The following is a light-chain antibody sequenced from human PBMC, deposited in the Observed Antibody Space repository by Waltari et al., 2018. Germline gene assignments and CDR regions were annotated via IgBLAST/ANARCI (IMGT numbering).Light chain of an antibody. CDR3: HQYNNGPPYN. J-gene: IGKJ2*01. CDR2: GAS. Sequence: EIVMTQSPATLSVSPGERAVLSCRASQSVTTNLAWYQQTPGQAPRLLVYGASTRATNIPARFSGSGSGTEFTLTISSLQSEDFAVYYCHQYNNGPPYNFGQGTKLEI. V-gene: IGKV3-15*01. CDR1: QSVTTN.